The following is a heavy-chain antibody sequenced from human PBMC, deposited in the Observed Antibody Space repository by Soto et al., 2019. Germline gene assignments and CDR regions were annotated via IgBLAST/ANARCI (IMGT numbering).Heavy chain of an antibody. V-gene: IGHV3-7*01. CDR3: ARDRQPWGYYYYGMDV. D-gene: IGHD3-16*01. Sequence: GGSLRLSCAASGFTFSSYWMSWVRQARGKGLQWVAYIRQDGGETYYVDSVKGRFTISRDNAKNSLCLQMNSLRADDTAVYYCARDRQPWGYYYYGMDVWGQGTTVTVSS. CDR1: GFTFSSYW. CDR2: IRQDGGET. J-gene: IGHJ6*02.